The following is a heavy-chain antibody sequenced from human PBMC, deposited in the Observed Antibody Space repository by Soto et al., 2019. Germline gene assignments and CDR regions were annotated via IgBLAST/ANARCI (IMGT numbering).Heavy chain of an antibody. CDR1: GGSFSGYY. V-gene: IGHV4-34*01. CDR3: ARGVRSIAAAADNWFEP. J-gene: IGHJ5*02. Sequence: PSETLSLTCAVYGGSFSGYYWSWIRQPPGKGLEWIGEINHSGSTNYNPSLKSRVTISVDTSKNQFSLKLSSVTAADTAVYYCARGVRSIAAAADNWFEPWGQGTLVTVSS. D-gene: IGHD6-13*01. CDR2: INHSGST.